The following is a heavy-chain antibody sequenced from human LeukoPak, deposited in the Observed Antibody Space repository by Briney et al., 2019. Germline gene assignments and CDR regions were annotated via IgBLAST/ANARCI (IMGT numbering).Heavy chain of an antibody. Sequence: NPSETLSLTCTVSGGSISSSSYYWGWIRQPPGKGLGWIGSIYYSGSTYYNPSPKSRVTISVDTSKNQFSLKLRSVTAADTAVYYCARTRYYYNSRSYGAPYYFDYWGQGTLVTVSS. J-gene: IGHJ4*02. V-gene: IGHV4-39*01. CDR3: ARTRYYYNSRSYGAPYYFDY. D-gene: IGHD3-10*01. CDR1: GGSISSSSYY. CDR2: IYYSGST.